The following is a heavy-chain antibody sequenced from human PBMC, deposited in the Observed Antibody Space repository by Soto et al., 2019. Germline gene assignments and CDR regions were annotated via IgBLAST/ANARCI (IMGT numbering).Heavy chain of an antibody. V-gene: IGHV1-69*05. CDR2: ISPIFGTA. CDR1: GGTFSSYA. CDR3: ARGYDFWSGYRSFDY. J-gene: IGHJ4*02. Sequence: RASVKVSCKASGGTFSSYAISWLRQAPGQGLEWMGGISPIFGTANYAQKFQGRVTITTDASTSTAYMELRSLRSDDTAVYYCARGYDFWSGYRSFDYWGQGTLVTVSS. D-gene: IGHD3-3*01.